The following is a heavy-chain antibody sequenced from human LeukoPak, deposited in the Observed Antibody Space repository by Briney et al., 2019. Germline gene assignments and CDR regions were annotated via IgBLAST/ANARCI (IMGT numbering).Heavy chain of an antibody. CDR3: AREGPFWSAIEF. D-gene: IGHD3-3*01. V-gene: IGHV4-61*02. J-gene: IGHJ4*02. Sequence: SQTLSLTCTVSGGSISSGSYYWSWIRQPAGKGLEWIGRIYTSGSTNYNPSLKSRATISVDTSKNQFSLKLSSVTAADTAVYYCAREGPFWSAIEFWGQGTLVTVSS. CDR1: GGSISSGSYY. CDR2: IYTSGST.